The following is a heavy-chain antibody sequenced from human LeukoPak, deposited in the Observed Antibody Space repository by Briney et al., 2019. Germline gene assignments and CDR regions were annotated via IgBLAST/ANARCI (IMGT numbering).Heavy chain of an antibody. Sequence: ASVKVSCKASGYTFTGYYMHWVRQAPGQGPEWMGWINPNSGGTNYAQKFQGRVTMTRDTSISTAYMELSRLRSDDTAVYYCARPFRGSFDNWFDPWGQGTLVTVSS. CDR3: ARPFRGSFDNWFDP. D-gene: IGHD1-26*01. CDR1: GYTFTGYY. CDR2: INPNSGGT. V-gene: IGHV1-2*02. J-gene: IGHJ5*02.